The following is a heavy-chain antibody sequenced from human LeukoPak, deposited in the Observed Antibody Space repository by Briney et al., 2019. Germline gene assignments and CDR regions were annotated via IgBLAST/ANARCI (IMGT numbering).Heavy chain of an antibody. CDR2: IYYSGST. V-gene: IGHV4-39*07. D-gene: IGHD7-27*01. J-gene: IGHJ4*01. CDR3: ASRKLGNDY. Sequence: PSETLSLTCTVSGGSISSSSYYWGWIRQPPGKGLEWIGSIYYSGSTYYNPSLKSRVTISVDMSKNQVSLKLSSVTAADTAVYYCASRKLGNDYWGQGTLVTVSS. CDR1: GGSISSSSYY.